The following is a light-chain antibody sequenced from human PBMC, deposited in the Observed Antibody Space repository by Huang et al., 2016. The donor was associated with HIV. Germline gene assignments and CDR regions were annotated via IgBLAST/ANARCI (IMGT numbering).Light chain of an antibody. CDR1: QSLFSRSNNKNY. V-gene: IGKV4-1*01. J-gene: IGKJ2*01. Sequence: DIVMTQSPDSLTVFRGERATINCKSSQSLFSRSNNKNYLAWYQQKPGQPTKQLIYWASTRESGVPYRFSGSGSGTDFTLTISSPQAEDVAIYYCQQYYYTPLTFGQGTKLEIK. CDR3: QQYYYTPLT. CDR2: WAS.